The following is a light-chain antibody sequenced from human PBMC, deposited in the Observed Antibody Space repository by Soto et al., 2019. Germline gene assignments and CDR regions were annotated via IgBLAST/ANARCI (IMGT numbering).Light chain of an antibody. CDR3: QSYDSSLTGSV. V-gene: IGLV1-40*01. Sequence: QSVLTQPPSVSGAPGQRVTISCTGSSSNIGAGYDVHWYQQLPGTAPKLLIYNNLNRPSGVPDRFSGSKSDNSASLAITGLQAEDEADYYCQSYDSSLTGSVFGGGTKLT. CDR2: NNL. J-gene: IGLJ3*02. CDR1: SSNIGAGYD.